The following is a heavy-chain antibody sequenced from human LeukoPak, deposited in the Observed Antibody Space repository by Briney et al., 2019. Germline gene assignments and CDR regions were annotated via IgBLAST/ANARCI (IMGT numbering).Heavy chain of an antibody. V-gene: IGHV4-4*07. D-gene: IGHD4-17*01. Sequence: SETLSLTCTVSGGSIISYYWSWIRQPAGKGLEWIGRIYTSGSTNYNPSLKSRVTISVDKSKNQFSLKLSSVTAADTAVYYCAREGDGDYGYYFDYWGQGTLVTVSS. CDR3: AREGDGDYGYYFDY. CDR2: IYTSGST. CDR1: GGSIISYY. J-gene: IGHJ4*02.